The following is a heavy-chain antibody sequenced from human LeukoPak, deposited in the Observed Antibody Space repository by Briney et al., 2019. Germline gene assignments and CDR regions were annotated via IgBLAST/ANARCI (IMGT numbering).Heavy chain of an antibody. CDR1: GYTFTSYD. V-gene: IGHV1-8*03. D-gene: IGHD3-3*01. J-gene: IGHJ5*02. CDR2: MNPNSGNT. CDR3: ARGLGRYDFWSGYRYWFDP. Sequence: GASVTVSRKASGYTFTSYDINWVRQATGQGLEWMGWMNPNSGNTGYAQKFQGRVTITRNTSISTAYMELSSLRSEDTAVYYCARGLGRYDFWSGYRYWFDPWGQGTLVTVSS.